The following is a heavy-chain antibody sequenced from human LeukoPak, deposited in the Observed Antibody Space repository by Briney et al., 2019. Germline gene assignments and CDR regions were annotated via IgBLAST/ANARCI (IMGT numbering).Heavy chain of an antibody. J-gene: IGHJ3*01. V-gene: IGHV3-7*03. Sequence: PGGSLRLSCAASGFTFSSYWMTWVRQAPGKGLEWVANIKQEGSEKYYVDSVKGRFTISRDNAKNSLYLQMNSLRVEDTALYYCAKDRGGSSELGDAFDVWGQGTMVRVSS. CDR1: GFTFSSYW. CDR3: AKDRGGSSELGDAFDV. D-gene: IGHD1-26*01. CDR2: IKQEGSEK.